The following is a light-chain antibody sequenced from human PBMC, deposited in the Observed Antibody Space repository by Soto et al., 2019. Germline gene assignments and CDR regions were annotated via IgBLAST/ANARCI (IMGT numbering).Light chain of an antibody. CDR3: QQQNSSPWT. CDR2: ATS. CDR1: LSVSSAY. Sequence: IVLTQSPGTLSLSPGERATLSCRASLSVSSAYFAWYQQKPGQPPRLLIYATSRRATGLPDRFSGSGSGTDFTLTISRLEPEDFAVYYFQQQNSSPWTFGQGTMVEIK. J-gene: IGKJ1*01. V-gene: IGKV3-20*01.